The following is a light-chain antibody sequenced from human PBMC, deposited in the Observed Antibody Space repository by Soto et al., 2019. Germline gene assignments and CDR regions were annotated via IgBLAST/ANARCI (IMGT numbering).Light chain of an antibody. CDR3: CSYAGSSTFEV. CDR2: EGS. Sequence: QSALTQPASVSGSPGQSITISCTGTSSDVGSYNLVSWYQQHPGKAPKLMIYEGSNRPSGVSNRFSGYKSGNTASLTISGLQAEDEADYYCCSYAGSSTFEVFGGGTKLTVL. J-gene: IGLJ2*01. CDR1: SSDVGSYNL. V-gene: IGLV2-23*03.